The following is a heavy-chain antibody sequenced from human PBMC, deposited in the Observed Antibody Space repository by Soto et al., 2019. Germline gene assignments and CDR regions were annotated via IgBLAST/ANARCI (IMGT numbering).Heavy chain of an antibody. Sequence: PSETLSLTCAVYGGSFSGYYWSWIRQPPGKGLEWIGEINDSDSTNYNPSLKSRVTISVDTSKNQFSLKLSSVTAADTAVYYCALTMVYYYYCMDVWGQGTTVTVSS. CDR2: INDSDST. J-gene: IGHJ6*02. D-gene: IGHD3-10*01. CDR3: ALTMVYYYYCMDV. CDR1: GGSFSGYY. V-gene: IGHV4-34*01.